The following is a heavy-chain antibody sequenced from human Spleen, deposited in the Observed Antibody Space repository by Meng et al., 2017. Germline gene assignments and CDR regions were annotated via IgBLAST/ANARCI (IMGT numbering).Heavy chain of an antibody. D-gene: IGHD2/OR15-2a*01. Sequence: GESLKISCAASGFTFSSYAMSWVRQAPGKGLEWVSAISGSGGSTYYADSVKGRFTISRDNSKNTLYLQMNSLRAEDTAGYYCAKDSKGPFDYWGQGTLVTVSS. CDR1: GFTFSSYA. CDR3: AKDSKGPFDY. CDR2: ISGSGGST. J-gene: IGHJ4*02. V-gene: IGHV3-23*01.